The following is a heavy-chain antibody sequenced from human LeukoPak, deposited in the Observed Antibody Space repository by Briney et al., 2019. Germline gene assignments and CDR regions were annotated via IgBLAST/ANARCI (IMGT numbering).Heavy chain of an antibody. D-gene: IGHD2-15*01. V-gene: IGHV4-34*01. J-gene: IGHJ6*03. CDR1: GGSFSGYY. CDR2: INHSGST. CDR3: ARQGPLWYYYYYMDV. Sequence: SETLSLTCAVYGGSFSGYYWSWIRQPPGKGLEWIGEINHSGSTNYNPSLKSRVTISVDTSKNQFSLKLSSVTAADTAVYYCARQGPLWYYYYYMDVWGKGTTVTVSS.